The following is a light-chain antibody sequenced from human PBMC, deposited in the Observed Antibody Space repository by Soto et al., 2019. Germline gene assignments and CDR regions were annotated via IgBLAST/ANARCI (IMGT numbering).Light chain of an antibody. CDR1: QSVSSN. CDR2: GAS. CDR3: QQYHSWPA. Sequence: EIVMTQSPATLSVSPGERATLSCRASQSVSSNLAWYQQKPGQAPRLLIYGASTRATGIPARFSGSGSGTEFTLTISSLQSEDVAVYYCQQYHSWPAFGRGTRVEIK. J-gene: IGKJ4*02. V-gene: IGKV3-15*01.